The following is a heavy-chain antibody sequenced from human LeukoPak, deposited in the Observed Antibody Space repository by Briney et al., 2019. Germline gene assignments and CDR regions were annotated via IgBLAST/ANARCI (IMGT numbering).Heavy chain of an antibody. D-gene: IGHD5-18*01. J-gene: IGHJ4*02. V-gene: IGHV2-70*11. Sequence: SGPALVKPTQTLTLTCSFSGFSLTNYGMCVSWIRQSPGKPLEWLARIDWDGDEWFTTSLKTRLSISKDTSKNQVVLTMTNMDPADTATYYCARDQMTDMVLGIFDYWGQGTLVTVSS. CDR1: GFSLTNYGMC. CDR2: IDWDGDE. CDR3: ARDQMTDMVLGIFDY.